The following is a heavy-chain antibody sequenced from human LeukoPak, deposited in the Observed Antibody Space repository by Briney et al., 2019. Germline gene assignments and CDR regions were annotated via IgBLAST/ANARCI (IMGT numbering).Heavy chain of an antibody. CDR2: TNPNSGGT. CDR3: ARDPTRYSYGYEVGYYFDY. J-gene: IGHJ4*02. V-gene: IGHV1-2*02. CDR1: GYTFTGYY. D-gene: IGHD5-18*01. Sequence: ASVKVSCKASGYTFTGYYMHWVRQAPGQGLEWMGWTNPNSGGTNYAQKFQGRVTMTRDTSISTAYMELSRLRSDDTAVYYCARDPTRYSYGYEVGYYFDYWGQGTLVTVSS.